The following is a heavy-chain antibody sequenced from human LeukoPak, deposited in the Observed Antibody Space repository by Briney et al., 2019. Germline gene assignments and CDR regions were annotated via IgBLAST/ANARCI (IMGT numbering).Heavy chain of an antibody. V-gene: IGHV1-46*01. CDR2: INPSGGST. CDR3: ASHAPAPDSSGYYFDY. Sequence: ASVKVSCKASGYTFTSYYMHWVRQAPGQGLEWMGIINPSGGSTSYAQKFQGRVTMTRDTSTSTVYMELSSLRSEDTAVYYCASHAPAPDSSGYYFDYWGQGTLVTVSS. D-gene: IGHD3-22*01. J-gene: IGHJ4*02. CDR1: GYTFTSYY.